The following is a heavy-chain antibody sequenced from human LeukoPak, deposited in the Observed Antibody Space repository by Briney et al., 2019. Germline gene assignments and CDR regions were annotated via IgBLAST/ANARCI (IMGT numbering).Heavy chain of an antibody. Sequence: SETLSLTCTVSGGSISSSSYYWGWIRQPPGKGLEWIGSIYYSGSAYYNPSLKSRVTISVDTSKNQFSLRLSSVTAADTAVYYCERLSGYSVYNWFDPWGQGTLVTVSS. CDR1: GGSISSSSYY. J-gene: IGHJ5*02. V-gene: IGHV4-39*01. CDR2: IYYSGSA. D-gene: IGHD5/OR15-5a*01. CDR3: ERLSGYSVYNWFDP.